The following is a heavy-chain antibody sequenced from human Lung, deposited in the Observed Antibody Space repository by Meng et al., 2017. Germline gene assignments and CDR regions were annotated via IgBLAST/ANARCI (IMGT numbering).Heavy chain of an antibody. D-gene: IGHD6-13*01. CDR1: GFTFSSYG. Sequence: QVQLVESGGGVVQPGRSLRPSCAASGFTFSSYGMHWVRQAPGKGLEWVAVIWYDGSNKYYADSVKGRFTISRDNSKNTLYLQMNSLRAEDTAVYYCARGGWYSSSSRVDYWGQGTLVTVSS. J-gene: IGHJ4*02. CDR2: IWYDGSNK. V-gene: IGHV3-33*01. CDR3: ARGGWYSSSSRVDY.